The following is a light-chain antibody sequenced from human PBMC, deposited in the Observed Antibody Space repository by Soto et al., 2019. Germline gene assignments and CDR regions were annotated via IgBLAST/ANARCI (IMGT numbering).Light chain of an antibody. CDR2: DVS. V-gene: IGLV2-14*03. J-gene: IGLJ2*01. CDR1: SSDVGGYNY. CDR3: SSYTSSSTPHVV. Sequence: QSVLTQPASVSGSPGQSITISCTGTSSDVGGYNYVSWYQQHPGKAPKLMIYDVSDRPSGVSNRFSGSKSGNTASLTISGLQAEDEADYYCSSYTSSSTPHVVFGGATKLTVL.